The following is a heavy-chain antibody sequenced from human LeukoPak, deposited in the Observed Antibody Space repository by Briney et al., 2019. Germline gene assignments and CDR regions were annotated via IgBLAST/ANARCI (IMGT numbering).Heavy chain of an antibody. CDR3: AKQRCGTGSYPLDY. CDR1: GFTSSSYA. J-gene: IGHJ4*02. CDR2: ISCSGGST. D-gene: IGHD3-10*01. Sequence: GGSLRLSCAASGFTSSSYAMSWVRQAPGKGLEWVSEISCSGGSTSYADSVKGRFTISRDNSKNTLYLQMNSLRAEDTAVYYCAKQRCGTGSYPLDYWGQGTLVPVSS. V-gene: IGHV3-23*01.